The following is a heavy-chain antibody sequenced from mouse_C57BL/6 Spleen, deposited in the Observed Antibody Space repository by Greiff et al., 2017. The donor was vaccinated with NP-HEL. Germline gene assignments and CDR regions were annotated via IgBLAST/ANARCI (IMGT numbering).Heavy chain of an antibody. CDR3: ARFITTVVEFDY. J-gene: IGHJ2*01. D-gene: IGHD1-1*01. Sequence: VQLQQPGAELVKPGASVKLSCKASGYTFTSYWMQWVKQRPGQGLEWIGEIDPSDSYTNYNQKLKGKATLTVDTSSSTAYMQLSSLTSEDSAVYYCARFITTVVEFDYWGQGTTLTVSS. CDR1: GYTFTSYW. V-gene: IGHV1-50*01. CDR2: IDPSDSYT.